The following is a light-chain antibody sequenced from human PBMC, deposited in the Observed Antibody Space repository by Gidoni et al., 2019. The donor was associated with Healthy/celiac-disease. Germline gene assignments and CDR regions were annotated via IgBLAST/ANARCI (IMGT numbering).Light chain of an antibody. CDR2: LGS. Sequence: DTVMTKSPLPLSVTPGEPASISCRSNQRLLHSNGFNYLDRYLQKTGQSPQLLIYLGSNRASGVPDRFRGSRSGANFTLKISRVEAEDVGVYYCMQALQTFWTFGRGTKVEIK. J-gene: IGKJ1*01. CDR3: MQALQTFWT. V-gene: IGKV2-28*01. CDR1: QRLLHSNGFNY.